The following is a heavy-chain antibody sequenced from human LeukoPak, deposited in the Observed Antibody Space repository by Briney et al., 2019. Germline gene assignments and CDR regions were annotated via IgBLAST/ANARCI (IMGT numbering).Heavy chain of an antibody. CDR2: IYSSGST. CDR3: VRVTGTYSTRPD. CDR1: GFTVSGYY. J-gene: IGHJ1*01. Sequence: GGSLRLSCAASGFTVSGYYMSWVRQAPGKGLEWVSVIYSSGSTYYTDSVKGRFTISRDNSTNPLSLQMNTLKAEDTALYYCVRVTGTYSTRPDWG. V-gene: IGHV3-53*01. D-gene: IGHD3-10*01.